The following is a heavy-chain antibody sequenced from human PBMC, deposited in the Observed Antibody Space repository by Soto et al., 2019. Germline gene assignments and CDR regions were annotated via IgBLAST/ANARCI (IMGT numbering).Heavy chain of an antibody. CDR1: GGSISSSSYY. D-gene: IGHD5-18*01. CDR2: IYYSGST. CDR3: ARHGRGYSRGPFDY. Sequence: SETLSLTCTVSGGSISSSSYYWGWIRQPPGKGLEWIGSIYYSGSTYYNPSLKSRVTISVDTSKNQFSLKLSSVTAADTAVYYCARHGRGYSRGPFDYWGQGTLVTVSS. V-gene: IGHV4-39*01. J-gene: IGHJ4*02.